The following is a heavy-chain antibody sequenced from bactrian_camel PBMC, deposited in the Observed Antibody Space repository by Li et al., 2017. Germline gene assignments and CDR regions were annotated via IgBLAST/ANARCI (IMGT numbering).Heavy chain of an antibody. J-gene: IGHJ4*01. Sequence: DVQLVESGGGSVQAGGSLTLSCAASGYTYRPYHMGWFRQAPGSEREGVAFIDGDGIASYADSVKGRFTISRVNAKNTLYLQMNSLEPEDTAMYYCAAGKERESCMAWVFSGKPPGMAEFDYWGQGTQVTVS. CDR2: FIDGDGIA. CDR1: GYTYRPYH. D-gene: IGHD3*01. V-gene: IGHV3S44*01. CDR3: AAGKERESCMAWVFSGKPPGMAEFDY.